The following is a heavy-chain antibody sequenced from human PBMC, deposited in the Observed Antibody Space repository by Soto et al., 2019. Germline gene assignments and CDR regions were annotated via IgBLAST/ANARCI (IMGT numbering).Heavy chain of an antibody. CDR3: ARTDYGTAYFDP. CDR2: IFYSGTA. CDR1: GDSISSGNQY. Sequence: PSETLSLTCTVSGDSISSGNQYWIWIRQPPGKGLEWIGYIFYSGTAYYNPSLKSRLTISVDTSKNQFSLKLSSVTAADTAVYYCARTDYGTAYFDPWGQGSLVTVSS. J-gene: IGHJ5*02. D-gene: IGHD3-10*01. V-gene: IGHV4-30-4*01.